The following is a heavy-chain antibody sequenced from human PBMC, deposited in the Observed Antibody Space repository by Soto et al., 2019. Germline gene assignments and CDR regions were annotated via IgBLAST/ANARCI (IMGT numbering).Heavy chain of an antibody. Sequence: PGGSLRLSCAASGFTFTTYAMSWVRQAPGKGLEWVSAISGSGGITYYAHSVKGRFTISRDSSQNTLYLQMNSLRAEDTALYYCAKGVGQQLVRWFDPWGQGTLVTVSS. CDR1: GFTFTTYA. D-gene: IGHD6-13*01. CDR2: ISGSGGIT. J-gene: IGHJ5*02. V-gene: IGHV3-23*01. CDR3: AKGVGQQLVRWFDP.